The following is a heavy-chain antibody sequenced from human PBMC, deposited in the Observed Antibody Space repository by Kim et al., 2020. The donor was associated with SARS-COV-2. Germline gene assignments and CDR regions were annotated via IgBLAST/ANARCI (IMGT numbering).Heavy chain of an antibody. Sequence: GGSLRLSCAASGFTFSSYAMHWVRQAPGKGLEWVAVISYDGSNKYYADSVKGRFTISRDNSKNTLYLQMNSLRAEDTAVYYCARGEVRRITIFGVVPTLDYWGQGTLVTVSS. D-gene: IGHD3-3*01. J-gene: IGHJ4*02. CDR2: ISYDGSNK. CDR3: ARGEVRRITIFGVVPTLDY. CDR1: GFTFSSYA. V-gene: IGHV3-30-3*01.